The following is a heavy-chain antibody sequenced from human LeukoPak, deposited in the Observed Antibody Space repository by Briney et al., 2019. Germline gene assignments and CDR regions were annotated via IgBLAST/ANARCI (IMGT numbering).Heavy chain of an antibody. D-gene: IGHD3-16*01. CDR2: IYSGGST. CDR1: GFTVSSNY. Sequence: GGSLRLSCAASGFTVSSNYMSWVRQAPGKGLEWVSVIYSGGSTYYADSVKGRFTISRDNSKDRLYLQMNSLRPEDTAMYYCARVRGGRSWYYYGMDVWGRGPRSPSP. V-gene: IGHV3-53*05. J-gene: IGHJ6*02. CDR3: ARVRGGRSWYYYGMDV.